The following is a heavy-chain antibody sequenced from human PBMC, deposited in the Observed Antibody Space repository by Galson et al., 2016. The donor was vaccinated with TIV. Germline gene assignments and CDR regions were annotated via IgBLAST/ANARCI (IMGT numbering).Heavy chain of an antibody. CDR2: ISNSGNTK. D-gene: IGHD3-16*01. Sequence: SLRLSCAAPGFTFSKYYMNWIRQAPGKGLEWISYISNSGNTKFYADSVKDRFTISRDNANNSLYLQMNSLRAEDTAVYYCARSYLGVGGPFDIWGQGTVVTVSS. CDR3: ARSYLGVGGPFDI. V-gene: IGHV3-11*01. J-gene: IGHJ3*02. CDR1: GFTFSKYY.